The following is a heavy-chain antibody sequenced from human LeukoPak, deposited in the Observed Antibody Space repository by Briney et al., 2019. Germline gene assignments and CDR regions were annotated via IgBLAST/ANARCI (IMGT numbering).Heavy chain of an antibody. J-gene: IGHJ1*01. CDR2: IKSKTDGGTA. CDR1: GFTFSNAW. Sequence: GGSLRLSCAASGFTFSNAWMSWVRQAPGKGLEWVGRIKSKTDGGTADYAAPVKGRFTISRDDSKNTLYLQMNSLKTEDTAVYYCTTDPQWLRVYAEYCQHWGQGTLVTVSS. D-gene: IGHD6-19*01. CDR3: TTDPQWLRVYAEYCQH. V-gene: IGHV3-15*01.